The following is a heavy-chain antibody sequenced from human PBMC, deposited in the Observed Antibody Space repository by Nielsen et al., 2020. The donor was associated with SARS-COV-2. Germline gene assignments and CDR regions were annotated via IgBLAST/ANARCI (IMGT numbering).Heavy chain of an antibody. CDR2: ISYDGSNK. Sequence: GGSLRLSCAASGFTFSSYAMHWVRQAPGKGLEWVAVISYDGSNKYYADSVKGRFTISRDNSKNTLYLQMNSLRVEDTAVYYCAKGVRTKMATYYYGMDVWGQGTMVTVSS. D-gene: IGHD5-24*01. V-gene: IGHV3-30*04. J-gene: IGHJ6*02. CDR3: AKGVRTKMATYYYGMDV. CDR1: GFTFSSYA.